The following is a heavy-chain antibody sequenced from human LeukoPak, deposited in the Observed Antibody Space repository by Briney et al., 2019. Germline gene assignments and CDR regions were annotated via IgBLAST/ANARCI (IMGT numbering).Heavy chain of an antibody. CDR3: ARDATQYLRYGYFDY. CDR1: GFTFDDYA. CDR2: INQISSHI. D-gene: IGHD3-9*01. Sequence: GRSLRLSCAASGFTFDDYAMHWVRQAPGKGLEWVSSINQISSHIYYAESVRGRFSISRDNAKNSVYLQMNSLRAEDTAIYYCARDATQYLRYGYFDYWGPGILVTVSS. V-gene: IGHV3-21*01. J-gene: IGHJ4*02.